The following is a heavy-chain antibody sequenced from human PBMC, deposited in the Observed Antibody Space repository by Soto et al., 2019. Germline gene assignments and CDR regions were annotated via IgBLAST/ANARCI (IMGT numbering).Heavy chain of an antibody. J-gene: IGHJ6*02. CDR2: ICYSDIT. CDR3: AREAITIFGVVTQGGMDV. V-gene: IGHV4-59*01. D-gene: IGHD3-3*01. CDR1: VGSFSSFC. Sequence: PSETLSLTCLVSVGSFSSFCWSWIRQPPGKGLEWIGYICYSDITNYNPSLKSRVTISVDTTKNQFSLKLSSVTAADTAVYYCAREAITIFGVVTQGGMDVWGQGTTVTVSS.